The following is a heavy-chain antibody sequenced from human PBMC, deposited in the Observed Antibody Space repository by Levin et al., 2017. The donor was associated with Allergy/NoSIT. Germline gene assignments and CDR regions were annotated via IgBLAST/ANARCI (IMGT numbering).Heavy chain of an antibody. CDR3: ARDDVPYSGNYRFEY. V-gene: IGHV3-30-3*01. J-gene: IGHJ4*02. CDR2: TSDGGVHE. CDR1: GFTFSDYM. D-gene: IGHD1-26*01. Sequence: QSGGSLRLSCAASGFTFSDYMMHWVRQAPGKGLEWVAVTSDGGVHEQYADSVKGRFTISRDNSKNTLYLQMDNLKPEDTAVYYCARDDVPYSGNYRFEYWGQGTLVTVSS.